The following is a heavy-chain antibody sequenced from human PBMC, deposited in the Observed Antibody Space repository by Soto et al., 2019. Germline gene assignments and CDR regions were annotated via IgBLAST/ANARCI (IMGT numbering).Heavy chain of an antibody. CDR3: AKLSPSLAVAGTAEYFQH. CDR1: GFTFSSYA. J-gene: IGHJ1*01. Sequence: GGSLRLSCAASGFTFSSYAMSWVRQAPGKGLEWVSAISGSGGSTYYADSVKGRFTISRDNSKNTLYLQMNSLRAEDTAVYYCAKLSPSLAVAGTAEYFQHWGQGTLVTVSS. CDR2: ISGSGGST. D-gene: IGHD6-19*01. V-gene: IGHV3-23*01.